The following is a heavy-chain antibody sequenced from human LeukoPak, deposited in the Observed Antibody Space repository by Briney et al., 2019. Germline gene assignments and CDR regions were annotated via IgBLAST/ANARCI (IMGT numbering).Heavy chain of an antibody. Sequence: PSETLSLTCTVSGGSIRSSYYYWGWIRQPPGKGLEWIGSIYDSGSTYYNPSLKSRVTISVDTSKNQFSLKLSSVTAADTAVYYCARHNPPLWFGELRYDYYGMDVWGQGTTVTVSS. D-gene: IGHD3-10*01. J-gene: IGHJ6*02. CDR2: IYDSGST. V-gene: IGHV4-39*01. CDR3: ARHNPPLWFGELRYDYYGMDV. CDR1: GGSIRSSYYY.